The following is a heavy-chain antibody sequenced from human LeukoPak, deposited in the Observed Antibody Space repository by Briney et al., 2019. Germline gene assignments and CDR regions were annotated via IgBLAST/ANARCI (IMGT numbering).Heavy chain of an antibody. Sequence: SETLSLTCTVSGGSISSGSYYWSWIRQPAGKGLEWIGRIYTSGSTNYNPSLKSRVTISIDTSKNQFSLKLSSVTAADTAVYYCSSNYYGSGSYRSWDYWGQGTLVTVSS. V-gene: IGHV4-61*02. CDR2: IYTSGST. CDR3: SSNYYGSGSYRSWDY. J-gene: IGHJ4*02. CDR1: GGSISSGSYY. D-gene: IGHD3-10*01.